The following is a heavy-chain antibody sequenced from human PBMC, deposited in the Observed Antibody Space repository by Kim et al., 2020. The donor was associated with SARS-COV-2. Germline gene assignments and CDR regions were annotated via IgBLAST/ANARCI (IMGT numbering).Heavy chain of an antibody. Sequence: SVKVYCKASGGTFSSYAISWVRQAPGQGLEWIGGLIPIFGTATYAQKFQGRVPITADESTSTAYMELSSLRSEDTAVYYCARWGENSDYYDSSGPDAVDSWGQGTMVTVSS. CDR2: LIPIFGTA. CDR1: GGTFSSYA. V-gene: IGHV1-69*13. CDR3: ARWGENSDYYDSSGPDAVDS. D-gene: IGHD3-22*01. J-gene: IGHJ3*02.